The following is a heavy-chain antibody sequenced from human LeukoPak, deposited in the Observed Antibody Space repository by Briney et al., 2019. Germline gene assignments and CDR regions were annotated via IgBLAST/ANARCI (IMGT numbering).Heavy chain of an antibody. CDR3: AREVDFQH. J-gene: IGHJ1*01. CDR1: GFTFSSYS. CDR2: ISSSSGTI. D-gene: IGHD2-15*01. Sequence: GGSLRLSCAASGFTFSSYSMNWVRQAPGKGLEWVSYISSSSGTIYYADSVKGRFTISRDNAKNSLYLQMNSLRAEDTAVYYCAREVDFQHWGPGHPGHRLL. V-gene: IGHV3-48*01.